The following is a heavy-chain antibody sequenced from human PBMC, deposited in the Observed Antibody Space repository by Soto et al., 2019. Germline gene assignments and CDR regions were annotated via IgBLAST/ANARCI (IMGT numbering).Heavy chain of an antibody. J-gene: IGHJ6*02. D-gene: IGHD6-6*01. CDR1: GDSFTNYW. CDR3: ARHGIAARQLYYYGMDV. V-gene: IGHV5-51*01. Sequence: GESLKISCKSSGDSFTNYWIGWVRQMPGKGLEWMGIIYPDDSDTRYSPSFQGQVTISADRSISTDYLQWSSLKASDTAMYYCARHGIAARQLYYYGMDVWGQGTTVTVSS. CDR2: IYPDDSDT.